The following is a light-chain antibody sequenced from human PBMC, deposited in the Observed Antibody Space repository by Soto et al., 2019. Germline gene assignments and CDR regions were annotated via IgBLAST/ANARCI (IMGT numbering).Light chain of an antibody. Sequence: QSALTQPASVSGSPGQSITISCTGTSSDVGGYNYVSWYQQHPGKAPKLMICEVSNRPSGVSNRFSGSKSGNTASLTIPGLQAEDEADYYCSSYTSSTTWVFGGGTKLTVL. J-gene: IGLJ3*02. CDR1: SSDVGGYNY. CDR3: SSYTSSTTWV. V-gene: IGLV2-14*01. CDR2: EVS.